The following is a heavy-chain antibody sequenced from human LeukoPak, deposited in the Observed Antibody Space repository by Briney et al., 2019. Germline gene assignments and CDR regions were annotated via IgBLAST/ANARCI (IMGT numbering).Heavy chain of an antibody. D-gene: IGHD3-10*01. CDR1: GFTFSTYE. CDR2: ISSSSSYI. CDR3: ARGLDRRMVRGVIAYNWFDP. J-gene: IGHJ5*02. V-gene: IGHV3-21*01. Sequence: GGSLRLSCAASGFTFSTYEMNWVRQAPGKGLEWVSSISSSSSYIYYADSVKGRFTISRDNAKNSLYLQMNSLRAEDTAVYYCARGLDRRMVRGVIAYNWFDPWGQGTLVTVSS.